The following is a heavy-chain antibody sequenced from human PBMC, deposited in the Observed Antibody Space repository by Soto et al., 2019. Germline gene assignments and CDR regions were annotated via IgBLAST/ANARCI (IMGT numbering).Heavy chain of an antibody. CDR2: IIPIFGTA. V-gene: IGHV1-69*06. Sequence: GASVKVSCKASGGTFSSYAISWVRQAPGQGLEWMGGIIPIFGTANYAQKFQGRVTITADKSTSTAYMELSSLRSEDTAVYYCARVKYYDILTGQYGIDVWGQGTTVTVPS. CDR1: GGTFSSYA. D-gene: IGHD3-9*01. CDR3: ARVKYYDILTGQYGIDV. J-gene: IGHJ6*02.